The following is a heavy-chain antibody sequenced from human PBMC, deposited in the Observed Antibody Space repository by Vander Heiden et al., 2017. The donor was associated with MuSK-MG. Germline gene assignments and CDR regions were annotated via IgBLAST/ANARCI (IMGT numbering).Heavy chain of an antibody. Sequence: VQLVQSGAEGKKPGSSVKVSCKASGGTFSGYAISWVRRAPGQGLDGMGGIIPIFGTAHYAHNGQGRVTITADKATSTAYMELSRIRPEEKAVYYCAASACVSLSQEAFDIWGQGTLVTVSS. J-gene: IGHJ3*02. CDR2: IIPIFGTA. D-gene: IGHD3-16*01. CDR3: AASACVSLSQEAFDI. CDR1: GGTFSGYA. V-gene: IGHV1-69*06.